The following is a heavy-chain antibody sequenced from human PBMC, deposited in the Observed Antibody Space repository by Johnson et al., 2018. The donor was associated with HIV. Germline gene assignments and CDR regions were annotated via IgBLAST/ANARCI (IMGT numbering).Heavy chain of an antibody. CDR3: AKGIAAPHEAFDI. CDR2: ISYDGSNK. Sequence: QEQLVESGGGVVQPGRSLRLSCAASGFTFSSYGMAWVRQAPGKGLEWVTVISYDGSNKYYADSVKGRFTISRDNYKNTLYLQMNSLRAEDTAVYYCAKGIAAPHEAFDIWGQGTMVTVSS. CDR1: GFTFSSYG. J-gene: IGHJ3*02. V-gene: IGHV3-30*18. D-gene: IGHD6-6*01.